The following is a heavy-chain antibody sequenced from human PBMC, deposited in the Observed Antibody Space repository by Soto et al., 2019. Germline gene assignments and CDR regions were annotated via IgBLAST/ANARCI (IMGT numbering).Heavy chain of an antibody. V-gene: IGHV3-7*04. CDR3: ARAMGTDGWSNHPFDI. CDR1: GFTFSRYW. Sequence: EVQVVESGGDLVQPGGSLRLSCAASGFTFSRYWMDWVRQAPRKGLEWVATIKHDGSEKYYVDSVKGRFIISRDNAKNSLFLKMNGMRVEDTAVYFCARAMGTDGWSNHPFDIWGQGTMVTVSS. J-gene: IGHJ3*02. D-gene: IGHD6-19*01. CDR2: IKHDGSEK.